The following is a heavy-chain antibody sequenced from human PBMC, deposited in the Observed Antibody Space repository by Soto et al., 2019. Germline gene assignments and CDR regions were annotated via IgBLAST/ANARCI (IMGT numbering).Heavy chain of an antibody. V-gene: IGHV1-3*01. CDR3: ARDKVTVRSYYYGMDV. D-gene: IGHD4-4*01. J-gene: IGHJ6*02. Sequence: ASVKVSCKASGYTFTCYAMHWVRQAPGQRLEWMGWINAGNGNTKYSQKFQGRVTITRDTSASTAYMELSSLRSEDTAVYYCARDKVTVRSYYYGMDVWGQGTTVTVSS. CDR1: GYTFTCYA. CDR2: INAGNGNT.